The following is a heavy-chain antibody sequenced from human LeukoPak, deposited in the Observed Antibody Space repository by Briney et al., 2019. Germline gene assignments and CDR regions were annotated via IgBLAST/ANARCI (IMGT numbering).Heavy chain of an antibody. J-gene: IGHJ3*02. Sequence: PSETLSLTCTVSGGSISSYYWSWIRQPAGKGLEWIGRIYTSGSTNYNPSLKSRVTMSVDTSKNQFSLKQSSVTAADTAVYYCARDPLTDYGDYWAFDIWGQGTMVTVSS. CDR3: ARDPLTDYGDYWAFDI. V-gene: IGHV4-4*07. CDR2: IYTSGST. D-gene: IGHD4-17*01. CDR1: GGSISSYY.